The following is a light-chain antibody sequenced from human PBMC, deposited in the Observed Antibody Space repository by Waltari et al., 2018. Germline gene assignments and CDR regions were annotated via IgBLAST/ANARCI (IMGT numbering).Light chain of an antibody. V-gene: IGLV8-61*01. CDR3: ALYMGSGIWV. J-gene: IGLJ3*02. Sequence: QTVVTQEPSLSVSLGGTVTLTCALSFGSLSTTSYATWYQQTPGQAPRTLVYKANARSSGVPDRFSGSILGNTAALTITGAQADDESDYYCALYMGSGIWVFGGGTRLTVL. CDR1: FGSLSTTSY. CDR2: KAN.